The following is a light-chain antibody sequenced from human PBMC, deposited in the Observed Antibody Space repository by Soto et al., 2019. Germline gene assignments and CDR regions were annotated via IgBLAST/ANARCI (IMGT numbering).Light chain of an antibody. J-gene: IGLJ1*01. Sequence: QSVLTQPASVSGSPGQSITIPCTGTNSDVGGYNYVSWYQRHPGKAPKLMIYEVFNRPSGVSSRFSGSKSGSTASLTISGLQAEDEADYYCSSYTTTNTLYVFGTGTKVTVL. V-gene: IGLV2-14*01. CDR2: EVF. CDR1: NSDVGGYNY. CDR3: SSYTTTNTLYV.